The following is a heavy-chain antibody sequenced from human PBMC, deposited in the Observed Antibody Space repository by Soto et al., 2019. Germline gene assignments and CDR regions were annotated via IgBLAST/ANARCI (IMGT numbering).Heavy chain of an antibody. V-gene: IGHV4-34*01. CDR2: ITHSGST. CDR1: GGSFSGYY. CDR3: ARKWFGLSL. Sequence: QVQLQQGGAGLLKPSETLSHTCAVYGGSFSGYYWSWIRQPPGKGLEWIGEITHSGSTNYNPSLKSRVTISVDTSKNQFSLKRSSVTAADTAVYYCARKWFGLSLWGQGTLVTVSS. J-gene: IGHJ4*02. D-gene: IGHD3-10*01.